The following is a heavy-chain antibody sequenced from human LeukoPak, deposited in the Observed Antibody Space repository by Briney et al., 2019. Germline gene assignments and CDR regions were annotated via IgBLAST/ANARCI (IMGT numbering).Heavy chain of an antibody. J-gene: IGHJ5*02. CDR3: ATSGSGSYYVS. CDR1: GFTFSSYA. V-gene: IGHV3-23*01. CDR2: ISGSGGST. D-gene: IGHD3-10*01. Sequence: PGGSLRLSCAASGFTFSSYAMSWVCQAPGKGLEWVSAISGSGGSTYYADSVKGRFTISRDNSKNTLYLQMNNLRAEDTAVYYCATSGSGSYYVSWGQGTLVTVSS.